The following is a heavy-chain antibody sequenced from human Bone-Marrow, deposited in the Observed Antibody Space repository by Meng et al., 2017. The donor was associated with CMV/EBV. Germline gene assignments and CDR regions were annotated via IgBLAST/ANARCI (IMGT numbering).Heavy chain of an antibody. V-gene: IGHV4-39*07. CDR1: GGSISSSSYY. CDR3: ARVFLPGVFDN. D-gene: IGHD7-27*01. J-gene: IGHJ4*02. Sequence: SETLSLTCTVSGGSISSSSYYWGWIRQPPGKGLEWIGSIYYSGSTYYNPSLKSRITISVDTSKNQFSLKLSSVTAADTAVYYCARVFLPGVFDNWGQGTLVTVSS. CDR2: IYYSGST.